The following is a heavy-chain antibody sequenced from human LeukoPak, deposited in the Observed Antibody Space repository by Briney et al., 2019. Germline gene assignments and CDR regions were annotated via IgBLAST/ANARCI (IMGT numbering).Heavy chain of an antibody. CDR1: GGSISSGDYY. CDR3: EIWNPALGAFDI. CDR2: IYYSGST. Sequence: PSGTLSLTCTVSGGSISSGDYYWSWIRQPPGKGLEWIGYIYYSGSTYYNPSLKSRVTISVDTSKNQFSLKLSSVTAADTAVYYCEIWNPALGAFDIWGQGTMVTVSS. D-gene: IGHD1-1*01. V-gene: IGHV4-30-4*01. J-gene: IGHJ3*02.